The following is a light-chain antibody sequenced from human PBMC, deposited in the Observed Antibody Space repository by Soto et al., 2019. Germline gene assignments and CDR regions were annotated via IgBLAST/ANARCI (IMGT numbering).Light chain of an antibody. CDR3: SSYTSSSTLDV. CDR1: NSDVGGYNF. CDR2: EVS. J-gene: IGLJ1*01. Sequence: SALTQPASVSGSPGQSITISCTGTNSDVGGYNFVSRYQQHPGKAPKLMIYEVSDRPSGVSDRFSGSKSGNAASLTISGLQADDEADYYCSSYTSSSTLDVFGAGTKVTVL. V-gene: IGLV2-14*01.